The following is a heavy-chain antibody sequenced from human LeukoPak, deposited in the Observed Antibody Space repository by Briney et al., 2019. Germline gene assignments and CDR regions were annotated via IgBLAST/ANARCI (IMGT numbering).Heavy chain of an antibody. V-gene: IGHV3-30*04. D-gene: IGHD3-22*01. CDR3: AKEYYYDSSGYYFLDY. Sequence: GRSPRLSCAASGFTFSSYAMHWVRQAPGKGLEWVAVISYDGSNKYYADSVKGRFTISRDNSKNTLYLQMNSLRAEDTAVYYCAKEYYYDSSGYYFLDYWGQGTLVTVSS. CDR2: ISYDGSNK. CDR1: GFTFSSYA. J-gene: IGHJ4*02.